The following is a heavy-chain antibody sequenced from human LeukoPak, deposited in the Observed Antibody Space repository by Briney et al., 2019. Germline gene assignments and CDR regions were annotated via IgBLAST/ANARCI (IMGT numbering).Heavy chain of an antibody. J-gene: IGHJ4*02. D-gene: IGHD1-1*01. CDR1: GFTFSTHW. Sequence: GGSLRLSCTASGFTFSTHWMHWLRQAPGKGLEWVSRVTGDGTGTIYADSVKGRFTISRDNAKNTLYLQMNSLRAEDTAVYYCAKNDGGVSEVVDYWGQGTLVTVSS. CDR3: AKNDGGVSEVVDY. V-gene: IGHV3-74*01. CDR2: VTGDGTGT.